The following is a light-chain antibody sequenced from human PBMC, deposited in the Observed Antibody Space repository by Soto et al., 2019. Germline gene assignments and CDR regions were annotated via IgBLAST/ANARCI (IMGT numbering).Light chain of an antibody. CDR1: QSISSW. Sequence: DIQMTQSPSTLSASVGDRVTITCRASQSISSWLAWYQQKPGKAPKLLIYDASSFESGVPSRFSGSGSGTEFTLTISSLQPDDFATYYCQQYNSFIFTFGPGTKVDIK. CDR3: QQYNSFIFT. CDR2: DAS. V-gene: IGKV1-5*01. J-gene: IGKJ3*01.